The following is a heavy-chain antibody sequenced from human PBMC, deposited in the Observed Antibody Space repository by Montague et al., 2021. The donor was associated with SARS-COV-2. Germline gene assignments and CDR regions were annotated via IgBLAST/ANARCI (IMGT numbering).Heavy chain of an antibody. Sequence: SETLSLTCTVSGGSISSSSYYWGWIRQPPGKGLEGNGSNNYSGSTYHYASLKIRVTISLDKSQNQFTLKLTTVTAADTAVYYCARHGGHSYAHFAYWGQGTLVIVSS. CDR2: NNYSGST. D-gene: IGHD5-18*01. CDR1: GGSISSSSYY. CDR3: ARHGGHSYAHFAY. V-gene: IGHV4-39*01. J-gene: IGHJ4*02.